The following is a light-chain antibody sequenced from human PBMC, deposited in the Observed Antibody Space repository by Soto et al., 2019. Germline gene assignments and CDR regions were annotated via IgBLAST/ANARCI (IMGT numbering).Light chain of an antibody. Sequence: DIQMTQSPSSPSASVGDRVTITCRASQSISSYLNWYQQKPGKAPKPLIYAASSLQSGVPSRFSGSGSGTDFTLTISSLQPEDFATYYCQQSYSTPWTFGQGTKVDIK. CDR1: QSISSY. V-gene: IGKV1-39*01. CDR2: AAS. J-gene: IGKJ1*01. CDR3: QQSYSTPWT.